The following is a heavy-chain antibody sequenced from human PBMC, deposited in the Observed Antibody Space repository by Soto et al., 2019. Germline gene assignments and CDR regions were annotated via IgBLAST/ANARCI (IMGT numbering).Heavy chain of an antibody. Sequence: GGSLRLSCAASGFTFSSYAMSWVRQAPGKGLEWVSSISGSGGTTYHADSVKGRFTISRDNSKDTRYLQINSLRAEDTAVYYCATTYFDFWSAPPYFDYWGQGTLVTVSS. V-gene: IGHV3-23*01. J-gene: IGHJ4*02. CDR1: GFTFSSYA. CDR2: ISGSGGTT. D-gene: IGHD3-3*01. CDR3: ATTYFDFWSAPPYFDY.